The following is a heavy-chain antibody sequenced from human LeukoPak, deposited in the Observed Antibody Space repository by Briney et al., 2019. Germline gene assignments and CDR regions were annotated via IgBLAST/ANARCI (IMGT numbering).Heavy chain of an antibody. V-gene: IGHV1-2*02. J-gene: IGHJ4*02. D-gene: IGHD3-3*01. Sequence: ASVKVSCKTSGYTFTGYHMHWVRQAPGQGLEWMGWTNPISGGTNYAQKFQGRVTMTRDTSTSTAYMELRSLRSDDTAVYYCARDLRGYDFWSGPYTPFDYWGQGTLVTVSS. CDR1: GYTFTGYH. CDR3: ARDLRGYDFWSGPYTPFDY. CDR2: TNPISGGT.